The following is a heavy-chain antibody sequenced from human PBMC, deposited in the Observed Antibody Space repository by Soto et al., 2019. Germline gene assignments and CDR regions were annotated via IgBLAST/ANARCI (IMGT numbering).Heavy chain of an antibody. CDR2: IIPIFGTA. CDR3: ARTRSGKEQWLHYYYYGMDV. V-gene: IGHV1-69*13. D-gene: IGHD6-19*01. J-gene: IGHJ6*02. Sequence: ASVKVSCKASGGTFSSYAISWVRQAPGQGLEWMGGIIPIFGTANYAQKFQGRVTITADESTSTAYMELSSLRSEDTAVYYCARTRSGKEQWLHYYYYGMDVWGQGTTVTVS. CDR1: GGTFSSYA.